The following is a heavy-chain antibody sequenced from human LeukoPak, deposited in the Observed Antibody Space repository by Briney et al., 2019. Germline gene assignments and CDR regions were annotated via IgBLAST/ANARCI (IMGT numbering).Heavy chain of an antibody. CDR2: IYYSGST. CDR1: GGSISSYY. Sequence: SETLSLTCTVSGGSISSYYWSWIRQPPGKGLEWIGYIYYSGSTNYNPSLKSRVTISVDTSKNQFSLKLSFVTAADTAVYYCARHHVGWYGFDYWGQGTLVTVSS. V-gene: IGHV4-59*08. D-gene: IGHD6-19*01. CDR3: ARHHVGWYGFDY. J-gene: IGHJ4*02.